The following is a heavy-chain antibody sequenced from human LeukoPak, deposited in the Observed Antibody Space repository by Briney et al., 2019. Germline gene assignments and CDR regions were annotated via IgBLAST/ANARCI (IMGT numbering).Heavy chain of an antibody. CDR1: CGSISSYY. Sequence: PSETLSLTCTVSCGSISSYYWSWIRQPPGKGLEGVGYIYYSGSNNFSPPLKSRVTISVDTSKNQSSLKLSSLTAADTAVYYCARTTSAWYYFDYWGQGTLVTVSS. D-gene: IGHD6-19*01. J-gene: IGHJ4*02. V-gene: IGHV4-59*01. CDR2: IYYSGSN. CDR3: ARTTSAWYYFDY.